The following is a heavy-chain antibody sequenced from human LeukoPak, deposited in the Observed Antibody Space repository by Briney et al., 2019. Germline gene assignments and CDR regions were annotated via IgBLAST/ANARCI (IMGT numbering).Heavy chain of an antibody. D-gene: IGHD6-19*01. J-gene: IGHJ4*02. V-gene: IGHV3-11*01. CDR2: IGSSGSTI. Sequence: GGSLRLSCAASGFTFSDYYMSWIRQAPGKGLEWVSSIGSSGSTIYYADSVKGRFTISRDNAKNSLYLQMNSLRAEDTAVYYCAREPIAVAGIFDFWGQGTLVTVSS. CDR3: AREPIAVAGIFDF. CDR1: GFTFSDYY.